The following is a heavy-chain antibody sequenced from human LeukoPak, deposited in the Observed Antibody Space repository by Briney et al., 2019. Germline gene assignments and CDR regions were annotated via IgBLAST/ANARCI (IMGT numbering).Heavy chain of an antibody. CDR2: IYYSGST. CDR1: GGSISSSSYY. V-gene: IGHV4-30-4*08. CDR3: ARGLDWFDP. J-gene: IGHJ5*02. Sequence: SETLSLTCTVSGGSISSSSYYWGWIRQPPGKGLEWIGYIYYSGSTYYNPSLKSRVTISVDTSKNQFSLKLTSVTAADTAVYYCARGLDWFDPWGQGTLVTVSS. D-gene: IGHD5/OR15-5a*01.